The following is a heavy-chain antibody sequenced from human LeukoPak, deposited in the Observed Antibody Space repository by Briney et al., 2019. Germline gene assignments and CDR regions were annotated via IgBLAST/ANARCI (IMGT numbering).Heavy chain of an antibody. V-gene: IGHV1-18*01. J-gene: IGHJ5*02. D-gene: IGHD3-10*01. CDR2: ISTYNGNT. CDR3: AATYYYGSGSYYGEDP. Sequence: ASVKVSCKASGYTITSYGITWVRQAPGQGLEWMGWISTYNGNTNYAQKFQGRVTITADTSTSTAYMELSSLRSEDTAVYYCAATYYYGSGSYYGEDPWGQGTLVTVSS. CDR1: GYTITSYG.